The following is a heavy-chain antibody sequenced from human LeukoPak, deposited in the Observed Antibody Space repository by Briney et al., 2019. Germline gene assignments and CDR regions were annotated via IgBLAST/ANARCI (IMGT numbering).Heavy chain of an antibody. CDR1: GFTFSNPW. CDR2: IKSKTDGGTT. D-gene: IGHD2-21*02. Sequence: GGSLRLSCVASGFTFSNPWMTCVRQAPGKGLEWVGRIKSKTDGGTTDYAAPVRGRFTFSRDDSQNTLYLQMDSLKTDDTAVYYCTTDLRTAISFDSWGQGTLVTVSS. J-gene: IGHJ4*02. V-gene: IGHV3-15*01. CDR3: TTDLRTAISFDS.